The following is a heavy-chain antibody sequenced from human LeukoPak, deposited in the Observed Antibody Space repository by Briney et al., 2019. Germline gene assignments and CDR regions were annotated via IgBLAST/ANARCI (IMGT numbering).Heavy chain of an antibody. CDR1: GYSISSGYY. Sequence: SETLSLTCAVSGYSISSGYYWGWIRQPPGKGLEWIGSIYHSGSTYYNPSLKSRVTISVDTSKNLFSLKLSSVTAADTAVYYCARDYYDSSGYFRLSGWFDPWGQGTLVTVSS. V-gene: IGHV4-38-2*02. CDR3: ARDYYDSSGYFRLSGWFDP. J-gene: IGHJ5*02. D-gene: IGHD3-22*01. CDR2: IYHSGST.